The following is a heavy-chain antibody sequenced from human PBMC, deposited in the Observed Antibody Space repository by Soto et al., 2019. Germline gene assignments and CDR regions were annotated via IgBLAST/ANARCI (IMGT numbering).Heavy chain of an antibody. Sequence: EVQLVESGGGLVQPGGSLRLSCAASGFTFTTYWMHWVRQAPGKGLVWVSRINGDGSSTTYADSVKGRFTMSRDNAKNTLYLQMNSLSAEDTAVYYCARDDVLIDYWGQGTLVTVSS. CDR2: INGDGSST. D-gene: IGHD3-9*01. V-gene: IGHV3-74*03. CDR1: GFTFTTYW. J-gene: IGHJ4*02. CDR3: ARDDVLIDY.